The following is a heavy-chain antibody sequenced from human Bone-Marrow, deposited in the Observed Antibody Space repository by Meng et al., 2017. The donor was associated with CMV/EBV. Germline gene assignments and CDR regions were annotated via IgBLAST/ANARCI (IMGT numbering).Heavy chain of an antibody. V-gene: IGHV1-18*01. Sequence: ASVKVSCKASGGTFSSYAISWVRQAPGQGLEWMRGISAYNGNTNYAQKLQGRVTMTTDTSTSTAYMELRSLRSDDTAVYYCARDLVVVPAAIRGEGPPYYYYGMDVWGQGPTVTVSS. CDR1: GGTFSSYA. CDR2: ISAYNGNT. D-gene: IGHD2-2*02. CDR3: ARDLVVVPAAIRGEGPPYYYYGMDV. J-gene: IGHJ6*02.